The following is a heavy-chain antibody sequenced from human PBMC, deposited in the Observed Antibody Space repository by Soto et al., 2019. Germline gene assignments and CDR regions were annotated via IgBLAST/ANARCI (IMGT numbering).Heavy chain of an antibody. Sequence: EVQLLESGGGLVQPGGSLRLSCAASGFGFSNYAMTWVRQAPGKGLEWVSSITTNGATTYYADSVKGRFTISRDNSKNTRDLQMNSLRAEDSAVYHGATRACRDRSGSSDCWGRGTLCTVSS. CDR2: ITTNGATT. D-gene: IGHD3-10*01. CDR3: ATRACRDRSGSSDC. J-gene: IGHJ1*01. V-gene: IGHV3-23*01. CDR1: GFGFSNYA.